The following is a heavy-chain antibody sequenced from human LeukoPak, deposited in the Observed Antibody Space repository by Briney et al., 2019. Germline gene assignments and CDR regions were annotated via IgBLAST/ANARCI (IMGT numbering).Heavy chain of an antibody. CDR3: ASMYYYDSSGLDY. D-gene: IGHD3-22*01. Sequence: SETLSLTCTVSGGSISSGDYYWSWIRQPPGKGLEWIGYIYYSGSTYYNPSLKCRVTISVDTSKNQFSLKLSSVTAADTAVYYCASMYYYDSSGLDYWGQGTLVTVSS. J-gene: IGHJ4*02. CDR1: GGSISSGDYY. CDR2: IYYSGST. V-gene: IGHV4-30-4*01.